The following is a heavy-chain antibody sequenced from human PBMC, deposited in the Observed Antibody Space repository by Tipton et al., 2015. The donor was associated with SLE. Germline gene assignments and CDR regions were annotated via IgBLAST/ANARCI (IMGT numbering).Heavy chain of an antibody. V-gene: IGHV3-48*01. Sequence: SLRLSCAASGFTFSSYSMNWVRQAPGKGLEWVSYISSSSSTIYYADSVKGRFTISRDNAKNSLYLQMNSLRAEDTAVYYCARLAYYYDSSGGYYFDYWGQGTLVTVSS. CDR2: ISSSSSTI. CDR3: ARLAYYYDSSGGYYFDY. CDR1: GFTFSSYS. J-gene: IGHJ4*02. D-gene: IGHD3-22*01.